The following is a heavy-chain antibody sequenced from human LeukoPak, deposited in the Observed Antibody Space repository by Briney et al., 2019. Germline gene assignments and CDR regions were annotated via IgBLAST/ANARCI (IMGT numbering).Heavy chain of an antibody. Sequence: SETLSLTCTVSGASISSYYWSWIRQPAGKALEWIGRIYVTGSTTYNPSLESRVTMSLDTSKNHFSLKLRSVTAADTAVYYCARALGGYSSGWYNYYYYYMDAWGKGTTVTVSS. CDR1: GASISSYY. CDR3: ARALGGYSSGWYNYYYYYMDA. J-gene: IGHJ6*03. V-gene: IGHV4-4*07. D-gene: IGHD6-19*01. CDR2: IYVTGST.